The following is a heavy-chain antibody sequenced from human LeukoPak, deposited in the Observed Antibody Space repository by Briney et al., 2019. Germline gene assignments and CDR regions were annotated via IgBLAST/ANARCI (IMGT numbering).Heavy chain of an antibody. J-gene: IGHJ4*02. Sequence: SETLSLTCTVSGGSISSGDYYWSWIRQPPGKGLEWIGYIYYSGSTYYNPSLKSRVTISVDTSKNQFSLKLSSVTAADTAVYYCARDGSWGLFDYWGQGTLVTVSS. CDR3: ARDGSWGLFDY. CDR2: IYYSGST. V-gene: IGHV4-30-4*08. D-gene: IGHD7-27*01. CDR1: GGSISSGDYY.